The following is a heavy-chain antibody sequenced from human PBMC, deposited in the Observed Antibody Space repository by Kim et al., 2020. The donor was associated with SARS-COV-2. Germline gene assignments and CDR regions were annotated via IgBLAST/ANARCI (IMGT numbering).Heavy chain of an antibody. V-gene: IGHV4-34*01. CDR2: VNDSGTT. CDR3: AKGPLRYFDD. D-gene: IGHD4-17*01. J-gene: IGHJ4*02. CDR1: GGSLSGLY. Sequence: ETLSLTCAVSGGSLSGLYWSWFRQPPGKAPEWIGEVNDSGTTNYSPSLKSRLTISVDRSRNQFSLNLMSVTAADMGVYYCAKGPLRYFDDWGQGTLVTVSS.